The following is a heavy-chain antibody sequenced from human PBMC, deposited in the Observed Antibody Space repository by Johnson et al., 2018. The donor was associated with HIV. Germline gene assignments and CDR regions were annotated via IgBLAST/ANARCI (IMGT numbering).Heavy chain of an antibody. CDR1: GFTFDDYG. CDR3: ARAYMSSGSYYDAFDI. Sequence: VQLVESGGGVVRPGGSLRVSCAASGFTFDDYGMNWVRQAPGKGLEWVSGINWNGDSTGYADSVKGRFTPSRDNAKNSLYLQMNSLRAEDTALYYCARAYMSSGSYYDAFDIWGQGTMVIVSS. D-gene: IGHD1-26*01. CDR2: INWNGDST. V-gene: IGHV3-20*04. J-gene: IGHJ3*02.